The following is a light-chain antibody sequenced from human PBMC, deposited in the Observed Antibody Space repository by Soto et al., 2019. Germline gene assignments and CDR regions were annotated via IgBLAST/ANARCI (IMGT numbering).Light chain of an antibody. CDR2: GAS. CDR1: QSLSGSY. CDR3: HQYGSAPWT. Sequence: LTQSPGTLSLSPGEGATLSCRASQSLSGSYLAWYQQRPGQAPRLLISGASNRATGTPDRFRGSGSGTDFTLTITRLEPEDFAVYYCHQYGSAPWTFGQGTKVDIK. V-gene: IGKV3-20*01. J-gene: IGKJ1*01.